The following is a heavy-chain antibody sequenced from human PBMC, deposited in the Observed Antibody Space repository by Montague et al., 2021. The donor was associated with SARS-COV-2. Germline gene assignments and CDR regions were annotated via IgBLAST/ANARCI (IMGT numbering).Heavy chain of an antibody. V-gene: IGHV3-30*04. J-gene: IGHJ4*02. Sequence: RSLSLAASGFTFSSYAMHWVRQAPGKGLEWVAVISYDGSNKYYVDSVKGRFTISRDNSKNTLYLQMNSLRAEDTAVYYCARAQQLVLSWAGKGFDYWGQGTLVTVSS. D-gene: IGHD6-13*01. CDR1: GFTFSSYA. CDR3: ARAQQLVLSWAGKGFDY. CDR2: ISYDGSNK.